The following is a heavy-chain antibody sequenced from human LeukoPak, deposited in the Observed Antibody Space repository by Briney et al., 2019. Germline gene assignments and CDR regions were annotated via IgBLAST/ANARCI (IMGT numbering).Heavy chain of an antibody. J-gene: IGHJ3*02. CDR3: AKSLDAFDI. CDR1: GFTFSSYG. V-gene: IGHV3-30*18. Sequence: GGSLRLSCAASGFTFSSYGMHWVRQAPGKGLEWVAVISYDGNKKYYGESVKGRFTISRDSSKNTLYLQMNSLRTEDTAVYYCAKSLDAFDIWGQGTMVTVSS. CDR2: ISYDGNKK.